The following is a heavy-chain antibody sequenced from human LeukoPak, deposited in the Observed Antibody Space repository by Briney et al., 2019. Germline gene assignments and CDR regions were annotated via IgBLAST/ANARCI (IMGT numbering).Heavy chain of an antibody. D-gene: IGHD2-15*01. Sequence: ASVKVSCKASGYTFTSYGISWVRQAPGQGLEWMGWISAYNGNTNYAQKLQGRVTMTTDTSTSTAYMELRSLRSDDTAVYYCARDFYCSGGSCTSYNWFDPWGQGTLVTVSS. CDR2: ISAYNGNT. J-gene: IGHJ5*02. V-gene: IGHV1-18*01. CDR3: ARDFYCSGGSCTSYNWFDP. CDR1: GYTFTSYG.